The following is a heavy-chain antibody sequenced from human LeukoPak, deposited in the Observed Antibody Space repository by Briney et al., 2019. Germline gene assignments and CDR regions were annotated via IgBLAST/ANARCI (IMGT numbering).Heavy chain of an antibody. CDR3: ARDGANTYYYDSSGYVI. V-gene: IGHV1-46*01. Sequence: ASVKVSCKASGYTFTSYYMHWVRQAPGQGLEWMGIINPSGGSTSYAQKFQGRVTMTRDMSTSTVYMELSSLRSEDTAVYYCARDGANTYYYDSSGYVIWGQGTMVTASS. J-gene: IGHJ3*02. CDR2: INPSGGST. CDR1: GYTFTSYY. D-gene: IGHD3-22*01.